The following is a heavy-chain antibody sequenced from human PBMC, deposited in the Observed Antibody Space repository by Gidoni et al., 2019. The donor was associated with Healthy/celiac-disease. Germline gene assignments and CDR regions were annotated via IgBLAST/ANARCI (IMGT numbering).Heavy chain of an antibody. CDR2: IRSKAYGGTT. CDR3: TREESSSWYGAFDI. D-gene: IGHD6-13*01. J-gene: IGHJ3*02. Sequence: EVQLVESGGGLVQPGRSLRLSCTASGFTFGAYAMSWVRQAPGKGLEWVGFIRSKAYGGTTEYAASVKGRFTISRDDSKSIAYLQMNSLKTEDTAVYYCTREESSSWYGAFDIWGQGTMVTVSS. V-gene: IGHV3-49*04. CDR1: GFTFGAYA.